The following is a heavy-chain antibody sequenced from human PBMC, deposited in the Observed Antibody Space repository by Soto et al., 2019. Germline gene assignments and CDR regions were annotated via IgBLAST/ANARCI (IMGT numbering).Heavy chain of an antibody. D-gene: IGHD2-15*01. Sequence: VASLKVSCKASGGTFSTHAIIWVRQAPGHGLEWMGGIIPIAGTTYYTQKFQGRVTITADEPTSTAFMELSSLKSEDTAVFYCARGYCSGGNCYSGMDVWGQGTVVTVSS. CDR2: IIPIAGTT. J-gene: IGHJ6*02. CDR1: GGTFSTHA. CDR3: ARGYCSGGNCYSGMDV. V-gene: IGHV1-69*13.